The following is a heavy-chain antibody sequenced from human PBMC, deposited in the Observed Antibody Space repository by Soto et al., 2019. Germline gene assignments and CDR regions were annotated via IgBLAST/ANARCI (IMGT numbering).Heavy chain of an antibody. V-gene: IGHV4-4*02. D-gene: IGHD5-12*01. CDR1: SGSITSSNW. CDR2: VSHTGNT. Sequence: QVQPQESGPGLVKPSGTLSLTCAVSSGSITSSNWWSWVRQPSGKGLEWIGEVSHTGNTNYIPSLNSRVTISVDKSRNQFSLRLRSVTAADTAVYYCARNRYGGYDFGYWGQGSRVTVSS. J-gene: IGHJ4*02. CDR3: ARNRYGGYDFGY.